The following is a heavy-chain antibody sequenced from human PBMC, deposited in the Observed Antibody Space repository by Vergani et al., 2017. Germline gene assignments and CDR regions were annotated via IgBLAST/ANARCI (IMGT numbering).Heavy chain of an antibody. CDR1: GFTFSSYA. CDR3: AKGNNREPAAVGNFDY. J-gene: IGHJ4*02. CDR2: ISGSGGST. Sequence: EVQLLESGGGLVQPGGSLRLSCAASGFTFSSYAMSWVRQAPGKGLEWVSAISGSGGSTYYADSVKGRFTISRDNSKNTLYLQMNSRRAEDTAVYYCAKGNNREPAAVGNFDYWGQGTLVTVSS. V-gene: IGHV3-23*01. D-gene: IGHD2-2*01.